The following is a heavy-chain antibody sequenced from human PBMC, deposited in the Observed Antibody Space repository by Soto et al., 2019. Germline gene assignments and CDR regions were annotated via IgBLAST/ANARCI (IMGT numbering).Heavy chain of an antibody. D-gene: IGHD2-2*01. CDR3: ASRSISWCENERNSFDP. Sequence: EAQLVESGGRLVQSGGSLRLSCAAAGFTFSTYSMNWVRQAPGKGLEWLSYISSDSKTIYYADSVRGRFTISRDNARDSLYLQMDSLRDEDTAVYYCASRSISWCENERNSFDPWGQGTLVTDSS. V-gene: IGHV3-48*02. J-gene: IGHJ5*02. CDR1: GFTFSTYS. CDR2: ISSDSKTI.